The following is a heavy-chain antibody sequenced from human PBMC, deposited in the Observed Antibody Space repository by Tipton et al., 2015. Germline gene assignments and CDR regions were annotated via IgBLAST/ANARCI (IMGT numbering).Heavy chain of an antibody. D-gene: IGHD5-18*01. CDR2: IHHSGIT. J-gene: IGHJ6*02. Sequence: TLSLTCTVSGGSIGSNHYWGWIRQPPGKGPEWIGSIHHSGITYYKSSHKSRASVSVDTSNNQFSLMLNSVTAADTAVYYCARDRGYSYGGPYYYAMDVWGQGTTVTVSS. CDR3: ARDRGYSYGGPYYYAMDV. CDR1: GGSIGSNHY. V-gene: IGHV4-39*02.